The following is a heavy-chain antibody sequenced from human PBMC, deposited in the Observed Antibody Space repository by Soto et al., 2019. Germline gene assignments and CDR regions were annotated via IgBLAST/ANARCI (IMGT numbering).Heavy chain of an antibody. Sequence: QVQLVESGGGVVQPGRSLRLSCAASGFTFSSYGMHWVRQAQGKGLEWVAVMSWDGSDEFYEETVKGRFTVSRDNSRNTLYLQMNSLRPEDTAVYYCAKEGCSGGICYGFDYWGQGTLVTVSS. CDR3: AKEGCSGGICYGFDY. J-gene: IGHJ4*02. D-gene: IGHD2-15*01. CDR1: GFTFSSYG. V-gene: IGHV3-30*18. CDR2: MSWDGSDE.